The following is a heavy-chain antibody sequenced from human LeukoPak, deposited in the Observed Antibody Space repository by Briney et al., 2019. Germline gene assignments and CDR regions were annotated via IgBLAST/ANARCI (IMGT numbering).Heavy chain of an antibody. CDR1: GFIVSSNY. D-gene: IGHD3-22*01. CDR2: ISGGGIT. J-gene: IGHJ4*01. CDR3: AREGAKPPGSSGYYYALDC. V-gene: IGHV3-53*01. Sequence: GGSLRLSCAASGFIVSSNYMSWVRQAPGKGLEWVSVISGGGITYYTDSVKGRFTISRDNSKNTLYLQMNSLRAEDTAVYYCAREGAKPPGSSGYYYALDCWGHGTLVTVSS.